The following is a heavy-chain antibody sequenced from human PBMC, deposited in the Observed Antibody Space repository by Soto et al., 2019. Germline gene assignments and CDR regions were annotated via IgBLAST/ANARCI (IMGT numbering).Heavy chain of an antibody. Sequence: GGSLRLSCAASGFTFSDYSMNWVRQAPGKGLEWISYISNSRGTIYYADSVGGRFTISRDNAKNSLYLQMNSLRADDTAVYYCARDLVNRGWPYYFDYWGQGTLVTVSS. CDR1: GFTFSDYS. CDR2: ISNSRGTI. V-gene: IGHV3-48*01. J-gene: IGHJ4*02. D-gene: IGHD6-19*01. CDR3: ARDLVNRGWPYYFDY.